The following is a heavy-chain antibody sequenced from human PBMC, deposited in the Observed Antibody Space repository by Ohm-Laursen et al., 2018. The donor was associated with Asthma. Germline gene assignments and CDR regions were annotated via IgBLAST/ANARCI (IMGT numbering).Heavy chain of an antibody. D-gene: IGHD3-9*01. J-gene: IGHJ4*02. Sequence: TLSLTWTVSGGSISSGGYYWSWIRQHPGKGLEWIGYIYYSGSTYYNPSLKSRVTISIDTSKNQFSLKLSSVTAADTAVYYCAREDFDWPPGYCDYWGQGTLVTVSS. CDR3: AREDFDWPPGYCDY. CDR1: GGSISSGGYY. CDR2: IYYSGST. V-gene: IGHV4-31*02.